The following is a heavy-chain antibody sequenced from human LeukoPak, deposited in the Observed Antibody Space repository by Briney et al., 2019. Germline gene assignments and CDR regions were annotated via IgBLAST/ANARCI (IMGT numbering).Heavy chain of an antibody. CDR3: ARRYGSGSRRFDY. D-gene: IGHD3-10*01. Sequence: SATLSLTCAVSGGSVSSSSYYWAWIRQPPGKGLEWIGSIYYSGTTYYNPSLRSRVTLFVDMSKNQFSLNLSSVTAADTAVYYCARRYGSGSRRFDYWGQGTLVTVSS. CDR1: GGSVSSSSYY. CDR2: IYYSGTT. J-gene: IGHJ4*02. V-gene: IGHV4-39*01.